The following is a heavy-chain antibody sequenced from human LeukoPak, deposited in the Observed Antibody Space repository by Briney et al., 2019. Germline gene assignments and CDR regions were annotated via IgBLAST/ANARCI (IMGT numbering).Heavy chain of an antibody. V-gene: IGHV3-20*04. CDR1: GFGLDEHG. CDR3: ARAPITSPFYFDY. J-gene: IGHJ4*02. Sequence: PGGSLRLSCTASGFGLDEHGMSWVRQVPGKGLEWVSGINWSGGSTGYADPLRGRFTISRDNAKNSLYLQMDSLRAEDTALYYCARAPITSPFYFDYWGQGTLVTVSS. CDR2: INWSGGST. D-gene: IGHD2-2*01.